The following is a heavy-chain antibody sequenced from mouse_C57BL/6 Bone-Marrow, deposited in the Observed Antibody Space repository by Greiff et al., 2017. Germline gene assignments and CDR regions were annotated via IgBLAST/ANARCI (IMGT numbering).Heavy chain of an antibody. CDR3: ARHDPFDY. V-gene: IGHV5-9*01. CDR2: ISGGGGNT. Sequence: EVMLVESGGGLVKPGGSLKLSCAASGFTFSSYTMSWVRQTPEKRLEWVATISGGGGNTYYPDSVKVLFTISRDNAKNTLYLQMSSLRSEDTALYYCARHDPFDYWGQGTTLTVSS. CDR1: GFTFSSYT. J-gene: IGHJ2*01.